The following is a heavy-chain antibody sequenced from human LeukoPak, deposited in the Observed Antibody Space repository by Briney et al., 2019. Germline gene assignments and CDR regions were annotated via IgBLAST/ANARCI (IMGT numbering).Heavy chain of an antibody. CDR1: GFTFSSYA. D-gene: IGHD6-19*01. CDR3: ARGPCSSGWHEYFQH. V-gene: IGHV3-30*04. Sequence: GGSLRLSCAASGFTFSSYAMHWVRQAPGKGLEWVAVISYDGSNKYYADSVKGRFTISRDNSKNTLYLQMYSLRGEDTAVYYCARGPCSSGWHEYFQHWGQGTLVTVSS. J-gene: IGHJ1*01. CDR2: ISYDGSNK.